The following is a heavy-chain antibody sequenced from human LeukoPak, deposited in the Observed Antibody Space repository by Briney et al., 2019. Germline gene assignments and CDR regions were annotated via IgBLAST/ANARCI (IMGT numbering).Heavy chain of an antibody. J-gene: IGHJ2*01. D-gene: IGHD4-17*01. CDR1: GYTFTTYW. V-gene: IGHV5-51*01. CDR3: VRHFHPAETTGGFFDL. Sequence: GESLKISCKGSGYTFTTYWIGWVRQMPGKGLEWMGITFPGGSDTKYSPTFRGLVTMSADRSTSTAYLQWNSLKASDTAMYYCVRHFHPAETTGGFFDLLGRGTLVTVSS. CDR2: TFPGGSDT.